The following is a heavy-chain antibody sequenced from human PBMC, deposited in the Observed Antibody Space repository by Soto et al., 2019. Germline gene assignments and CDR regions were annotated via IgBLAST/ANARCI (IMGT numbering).Heavy chain of an antibody. V-gene: IGHV3-23*01. J-gene: IGHJ5*02. CDR1: GFTFRSYT. CDR2: ISATGGST. CDR3: AKGFIRDCGGDCTVDT. Sequence: EVQWLESGGGVVQPGGSLRLSCAASGFTFRSYTMSCVRQAPGKGLEWGSGISATGGSTYYADTVKGRFTFSRDNSKNTLYVQMHSLGAADTAVYYCAKGFIRDCGGDCTVDTWGQGTLVTVSS. D-gene: IGHD2-21*02.